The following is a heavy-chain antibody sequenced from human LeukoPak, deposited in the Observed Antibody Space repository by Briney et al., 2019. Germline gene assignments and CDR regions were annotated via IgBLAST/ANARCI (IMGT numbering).Heavy chain of an antibody. CDR1: GYTFTSYY. CDR2: INPSGGST. V-gene: IGHV1-46*01. J-gene: IGHJ3*02. D-gene: IGHD3-22*01. CDR3: AVNYYDSSGYYAPAFDI. Sequence: ASVKVSCKASGYTFTSYYMHWVRQAPGQGLEWMGIINPSGGSTSYAQKFQGRVTMTRDTSTSTVYMELSSLRSEDTAVYYCAVNYYDSSGYYAPAFDIWGRGTMVTVSS.